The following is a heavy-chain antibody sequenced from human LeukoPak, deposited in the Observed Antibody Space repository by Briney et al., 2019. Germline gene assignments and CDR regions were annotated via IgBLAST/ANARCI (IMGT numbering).Heavy chain of an antibody. V-gene: IGHV1-46*01. D-gene: IGHD3-9*01. CDR1: GYTFTAYY. CDR2: INPTGGDI. CDR3: ARVVLTGYIPYDY. Sequence: ASVKVSCKASGYTFTAYYMHWVRQAPGQGLERMGVINPTGGDISYAQKFQGRVTMTRDTSTSTFYMELNSLRSEDTAVYYCARVVLTGYIPYDYWGQGTLVTVSS. J-gene: IGHJ4*02.